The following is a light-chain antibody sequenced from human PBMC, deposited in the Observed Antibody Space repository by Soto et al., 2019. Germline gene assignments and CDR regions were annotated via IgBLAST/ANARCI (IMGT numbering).Light chain of an antibody. J-gene: IGLJ2*01. CDR1: SSDVGSYNL. CDR2: EGT. V-gene: IGLV2-23*01. Sequence: QSALTQPASLSGSPGQSITISCTGTSSDVGSYNLVSWFQQHPGKAPKLMIYEGTKRPSGVSNRLSGSKSGNTASLTISGLQAEDEADYYCCSYARTSTLLFGGGTKVTVL. CDR3: CSYARTSTLL.